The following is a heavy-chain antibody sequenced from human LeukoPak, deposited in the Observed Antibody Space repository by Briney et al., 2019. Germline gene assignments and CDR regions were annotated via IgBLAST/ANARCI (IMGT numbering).Heavy chain of an antibody. CDR1: GFTFSHYA. CDR2: IKTKTDGGTS. Sequence: PGGSLRLSCAASGFTFSHYAMKWVRQAPGKGLEWVGRIKTKTDGGTSDYAAPVKGRFTISRDDSKDTLYLQMNSLKTEDTAVYYCTTHGDYGGKSGFDYWGQGTLVTVSA. V-gene: IGHV3-15*07. J-gene: IGHJ4*02. D-gene: IGHD4-23*01. CDR3: TTHGDYGGKSGFDY.